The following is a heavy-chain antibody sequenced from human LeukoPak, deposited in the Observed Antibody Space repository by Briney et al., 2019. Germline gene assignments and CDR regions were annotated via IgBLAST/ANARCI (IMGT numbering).Heavy chain of an antibody. CDR1: GIIFSDYW. CDR2: IKHDSSEK. V-gene: IGHV3-7*01. D-gene: IGHD3-16*01. CDR3: VNDLARRGGY. Sequence: GGSLRLSCAVSGIIFSDYWMSWVRQAPGKGLEWVANIKHDSSEKYYVDSVKGRFTISRDNAKNSLYLQMNSLRAEDTAVYYCVNDLARRGGYWGQGTPVTVSA. J-gene: IGHJ4*02.